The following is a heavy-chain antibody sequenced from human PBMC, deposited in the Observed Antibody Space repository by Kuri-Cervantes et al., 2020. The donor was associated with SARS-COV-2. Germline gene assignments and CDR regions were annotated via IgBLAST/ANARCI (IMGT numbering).Heavy chain of an antibody. V-gene: IGHV3-33*01. CDR1: GFTFSSYG. CDR3: ARDLVPAAMLDY. J-gene: IGHJ4*02. D-gene: IGHD2-2*01. Sequence: GGSLRLPCAASGFTFSSYGMHWVRQAPGKGLEWVAVIWYDGSNKYYADSVKGRFTISRDNSKNTLYLQMNSLRAEDTAVYYCARDLVPAAMLDYWGQGTLVTVSS. CDR2: IWYDGSNK.